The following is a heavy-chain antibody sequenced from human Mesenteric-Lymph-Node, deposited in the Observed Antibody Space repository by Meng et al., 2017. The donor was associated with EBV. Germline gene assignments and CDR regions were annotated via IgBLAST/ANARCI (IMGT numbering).Heavy chain of an antibody. CDR2: TYYRSKWYN. CDR1: GDSVSSSSAA. CDR3: ARGATLVFDL. Sequence: QVQLQQSGPGLVKPSXXLPLTCVISGDSVSSSSAAWTWIRQSPSRGLEWLGRTYYRSKWYNDYAVFVKSRITINPDTSKNQFSLQLNSVTPEDTAVYYCARGATLVFDLWGRGTLVTVSS. J-gene: IGHJ2*01. V-gene: IGHV6-1*01.